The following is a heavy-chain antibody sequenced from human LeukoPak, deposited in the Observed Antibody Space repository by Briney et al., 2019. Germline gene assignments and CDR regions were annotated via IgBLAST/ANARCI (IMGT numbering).Heavy chain of an antibody. D-gene: IGHD2-2*01. CDR3: ARSQYCSSTSCSEDHFDH. Sequence: GESLKISCKGSGYSFTSYWIGWVRQMPGKGLEWMGIIYPGDSDTRYSPSFQGQVTISADKSISTAYLQWSSLKASDTAMYYCARSQYCSSTSCSEDHFDHWGQGTLVTVSS. CDR1: GYSFTSYW. J-gene: IGHJ4*02. V-gene: IGHV5-51*01. CDR2: IYPGDSDT.